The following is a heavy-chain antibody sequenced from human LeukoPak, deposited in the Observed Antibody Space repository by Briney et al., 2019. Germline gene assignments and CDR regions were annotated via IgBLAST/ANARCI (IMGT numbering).Heavy chain of an antibody. CDR3: ARAGGYSYGYAPAPLDY. J-gene: IGHJ4*02. CDR1: GGSISSYY. Sequence: PSETLSLTCTVSGGSISSYYWSWIRQPPGKGLEWIGYIYYSGSTNYNPSLKSRVTISVDTSKNQFSLKLSSVTAADTAAYYCARAGGYSYGYAPAPLDYWGQGTLVTVSS. V-gene: IGHV4-59*01. D-gene: IGHD5-18*01. CDR2: IYYSGST.